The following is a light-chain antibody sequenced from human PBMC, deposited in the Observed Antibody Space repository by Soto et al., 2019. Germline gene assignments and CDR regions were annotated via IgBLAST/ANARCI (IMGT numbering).Light chain of an antibody. CDR3: QQYDSFPRT. Sequence: DIQMTQSPSTLSASVGDRVTITCRASQSVNSWLAWFQQKPGKAPKLLITVASTLESGVPSRFSGSGSGTEFTLTINSLQPDDFATYYSQQYDSFPRTFGQGTKVEVK. J-gene: IGKJ1*01. CDR2: VAS. CDR1: QSVNSW. V-gene: IGKV1-5*03.